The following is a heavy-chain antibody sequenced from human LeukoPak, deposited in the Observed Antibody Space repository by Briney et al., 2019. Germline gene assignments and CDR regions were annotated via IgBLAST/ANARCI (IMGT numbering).Heavy chain of an antibody. D-gene: IGHD2-15*01. Sequence: GGSLRLSCAASGFTFNNAWMSWVRQAPGKGLEWVGRIKSKTGGGTTDYAAPVKGRFTISRDDSKNTLYLQMNSLRTEDTAVYYCATAGPSAAATQPFDYWGQGTLVTVSS. CDR2: IKSKTGGGTT. J-gene: IGHJ4*02. V-gene: IGHV3-15*01. CDR3: ATAGPSAAATQPFDY. CDR1: GFTFNNAW.